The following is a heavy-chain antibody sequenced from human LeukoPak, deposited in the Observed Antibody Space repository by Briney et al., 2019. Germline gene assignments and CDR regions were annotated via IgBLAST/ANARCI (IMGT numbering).Heavy chain of an antibody. V-gene: IGHV4-4*07. CDR1: GGSISSYY. CDR3: SRAALTTYYYGSGSYWVRFDP. J-gene: IGHJ5*02. D-gene: IGHD3-10*01. CDR2: IYTSGST. Sequence: PSETLSLTCTVSGGSISSYYWSWIRQPAGKGLEWIGRIYTSGSTNYNPSLKSRVTMSVDTSKNQFSLKLSSVTAADTAVYYCSRAALTTYYYGSGSYWVRFDPWGQGTLVTVSS.